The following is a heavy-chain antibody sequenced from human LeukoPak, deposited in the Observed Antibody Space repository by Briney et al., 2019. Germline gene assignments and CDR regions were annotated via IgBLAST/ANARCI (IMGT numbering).Heavy chain of an antibody. CDR2: ISYDGSNK. CDR1: GFTFSSYA. J-gene: IGHJ3*02. CDR3: AREGAGAFDI. D-gene: IGHD3-16*01. V-gene: IGHV3-30*01. Sequence: GGSPRLSCAASGFTFSSYAMHWVRQAPGKGLEWVAVISYDGSNKYYADSVKGRFTISRDNSKNTLYLQMNSLRAEDTAVYYCAREGAGAFDIWGQGTMVTVSS.